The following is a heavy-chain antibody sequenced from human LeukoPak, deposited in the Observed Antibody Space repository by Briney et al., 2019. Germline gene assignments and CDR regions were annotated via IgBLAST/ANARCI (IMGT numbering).Heavy chain of an antibody. CDR3: ARQSSMQLWLYYFDY. CDR1: GGSFSGYY. J-gene: IGHJ4*02. CDR2: INHSGST. D-gene: IGHD5-18*01. V-gene: IGHV4-34*01. Sequence: SETLSLTCAVYGGSFSGYYWSWIRQPPGKGLEWIGEINHSGSTNYNPSLKSRVTISVDTSKNQFSLKLSSVTAADTAVYYCARQSSMQLWLYYFDYWGQGTLVTVSS.